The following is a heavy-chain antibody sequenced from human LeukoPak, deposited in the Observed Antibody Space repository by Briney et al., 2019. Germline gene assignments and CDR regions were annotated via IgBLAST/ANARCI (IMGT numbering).Heavy chain of an antibody. D-gene: IGHD3-22*01. Sequence: GASVKVSCKASGYTFTSYYIHWLRQAPGQGFEWMGWSDPKTGATKYEHFLCMVTMTSDTSIRTAYMKLTSLTFDDTAIYYCARANSYDNNGYSPELRYWGQGTLVTVSS. V-gene: IGHV1-2*02. CDR1: GYTFTSYY. J-gene: IGHJ4*02. CDR3: ARANSYDNNGYSPELRY. CDR2: SDPKTGAT.